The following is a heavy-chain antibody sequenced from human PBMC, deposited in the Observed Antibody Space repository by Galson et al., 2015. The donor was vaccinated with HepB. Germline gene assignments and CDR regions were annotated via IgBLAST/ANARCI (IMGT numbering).Heavy chain of an antibody. CDR2: IYYSGST. D-gene: IGHD2-2*01. CDR1: GGSISSSSYY. Sequence: ETLSLTRTVSGGSISSSSYYWGWIRQPPGKGLEWIGSIYYSGSTYYNPSLKSRVTMSVDTSKNQFSLKLSSVTAADTAVYYCARDWLSCSSTSCDGGDYWGQGTLVTVSS. CDR3: ARDWLSCSSTSCDGGDY. V-gene: IGHV4-39*07. J-gene: IGHJ4*02.